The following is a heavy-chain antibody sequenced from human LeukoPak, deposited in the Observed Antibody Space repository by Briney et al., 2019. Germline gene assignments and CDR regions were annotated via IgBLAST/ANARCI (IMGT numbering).Heavy chain of an antibody. V-gene: IGHV3-11*01. Sequence: GGSLRLSCAASGFTFSDYYMSWIRQAPGKGLEWVSYISSSGSTIYYADSVKGRFTISRGNAKNSLYLQMNSLRAEDTAVYYCAREFYYGSGSYYNQGYGMDVWGQGTTVTVSS. D-gene: IGHD3-10*01. CDR3: AREFYYGSGSYYNQGYGMDV. CDR2: ISSSGSTI. CDR1: GFTFSDYY. J-gene: IGHJ6*02.